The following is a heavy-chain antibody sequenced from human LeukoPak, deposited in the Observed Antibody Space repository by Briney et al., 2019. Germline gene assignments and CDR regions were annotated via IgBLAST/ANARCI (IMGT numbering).Heavy chain of an antibody. D-gene: IGHD2/OR15-2a*01. CDR1: GFTFSSYG. CDR3: ARDRSMSGWYIDL. V-gene: IGHV3-33*01. Sequence: GRSLRLSCAASGFTFSSYGMHWVRQAPGKGLEGVAVIWYDGSNKYYPDSVQGRFTISRDNSKNTLYLQVNSLRAEDTAVYYCARDRSMSGWYIDLWGRGTLVTVSS. J-gene: IGHJ2*01. CDR2: IWYDGSNK.